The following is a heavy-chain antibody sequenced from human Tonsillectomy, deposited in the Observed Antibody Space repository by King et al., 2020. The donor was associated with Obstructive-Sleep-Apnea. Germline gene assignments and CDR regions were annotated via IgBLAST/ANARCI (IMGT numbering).Heavy chain of an antibody. V-gene: IGHV4-39*07. Sequence: LQLQESGPGLVKPSETLSLTCTVSGGSISSSSYYWGWIRQPPGKGLEWIGSIYYSGSTYYNPSLKSRVTISVDTSKNQFSLKLSSVTAADTAVYYCARVYYYGSGSYQYFDYWGQGTLVTVSS. CDR1: GGSISSSSYY. CDR3: ARVYYYGSGSYQYFDY. D-gene: IGHD3-10*01. CDR2: IYYSGST. J-gene: IGHJ4*02.